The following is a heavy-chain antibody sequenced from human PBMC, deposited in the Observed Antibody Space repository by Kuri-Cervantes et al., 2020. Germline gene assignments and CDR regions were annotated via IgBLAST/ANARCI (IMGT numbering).Heavy chain of an antibody. CDR1: GFTFSSYS. Sequence: GESLKISCAASGFTFSSYSMNWVRQAPGKGLEWVSSISSSSSYIYYADSVKGRFTISRDNAKNSLYLQMNSLRAEDTAVYYCARGHYYYGIDVWGQGTTVTVSS. CDR2: ISSSSSYI. V-gene: IGHV3-21*01. J-gene: IGHJ6*02. CDR3: ARGHYYYGIDV.